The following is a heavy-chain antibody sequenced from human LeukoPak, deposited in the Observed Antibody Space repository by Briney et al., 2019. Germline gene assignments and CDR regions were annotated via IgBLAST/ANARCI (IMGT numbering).Heavy chain of an antibody. D-gene: IGHD2-15*01. CDR2: IIPMFGTA. CDR1: GGTFSSYG. J-gene: IGHJ6*02. Sequence: SVKVSCKASGGTFSSYGLGWVRQAPGQGLEWMGGIIPMFGTANYAQRFQGRVTITSDESTSTAYMELSSLRSEDTAVYYCARDVLGYCSGGSCYRYYGMDVWGQGTTVTVSS. V-gene: IGHV1-69*13. CDR3: ARDVLGYCSGGSCYRYYGMDV.